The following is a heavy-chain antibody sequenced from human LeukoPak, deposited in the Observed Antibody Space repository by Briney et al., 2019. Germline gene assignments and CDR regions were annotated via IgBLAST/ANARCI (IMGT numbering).Heavy chain of an antibody. Sequence: SETLSLTCTVSDYSISSGYYWGWIRQPPGKGLEWIGNIDHSGSTFYNPSLKSRVTISVGTSKNQFSLKLTSVTAADTAVYYCARDEAVVSFYFDYWGQGTLVTVSS. CDR1: DYSISSGYY. CDR2: IDHSGST. D-gene: IGHD6-19*01. CDR3: ARDEAVVSFYFDY. V-gene: IGHV4-38-2*02. J-gene: IGHJ4*02.